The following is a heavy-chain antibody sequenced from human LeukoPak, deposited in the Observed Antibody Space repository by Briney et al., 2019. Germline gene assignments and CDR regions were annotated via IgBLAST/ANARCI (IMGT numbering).Heavy chain of an antibody. V-gene: IGHV1-18*01. CDR1: GYTFTSYG. CDR2: ISAYNGNT. J-gene: IGHJ4*02. CDR3: ARDGDSCISTSCYYPLDY. Sequence: ASVKVSCKTSGYTFTSYGISWVRQAPGQGLEWMGWISAYNGNTNYAQKLQGRVTMTTDTSTSTAYMELRSLRSDDTAVYYCARDGDSCISTSCYYPLDYWGQGTLVTVSS. D-gene: IGHD2-2*01.